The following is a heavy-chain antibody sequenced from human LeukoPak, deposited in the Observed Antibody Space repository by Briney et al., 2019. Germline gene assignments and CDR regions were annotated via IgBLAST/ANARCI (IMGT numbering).Heavy chain of an antibody. J-gene: IGHJ4*02. V-gene: IGHV1-69*04. CDR3: LLFDNTIQLWLFDY. D-gene: IGHD5-18*01. CDR1: GGTFSSYA. CDR2: IIPILGIA. Sequence: SVKVSCKASGGTFSSYAISWVRQAPGQGLEWMRRIIPILGIANYAQKFQGRVTITADKSTSTAYMELSSLRSEDTAVYYCLLFDNTIQLWLFDYWGQGTLVTVSS.